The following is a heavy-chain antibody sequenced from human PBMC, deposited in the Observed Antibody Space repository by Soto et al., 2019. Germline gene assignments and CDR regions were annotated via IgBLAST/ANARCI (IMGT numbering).Heavy chain of an antibody. V-gene: IGHV3-33*05. CDR2: ILYDGSNK. CDR3: ARPGIAAAGTIY. D-gene: IGHD6-13*01. CDR1: VFTFSSYG. Sequence: ESGGGVVQPGRSLRLSCAASVFTFSSYGMHWVRQAPGKGLEWVAVILYDGSNKYYADSVKGRFTISRDNSKNTLYLQMNSLRSEDTAVYYCARPGIAAAGTIYWGQGTLVTVSS. J-gene: IGHJ4*02.